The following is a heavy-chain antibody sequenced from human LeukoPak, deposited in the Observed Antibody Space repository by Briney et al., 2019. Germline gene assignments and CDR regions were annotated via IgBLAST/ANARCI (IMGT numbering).Heavy chain of an antibody. CDR2: ISTSNSYI. J-gene: IGHJ6*04. CDR3: AELGITMIGGV. V-gene: IGHV3-21*01. D-gene: IGHD3-10*02. CDR1: GFTFSSYP. Sequence: GGSLRLFCGASGFTFSSYPTNWVRQAPGKGLEWVSSISTSNSYIYYADSVRGRFTISRDNAKNSLYLQMNSLRAEDTAVYYCAELGITMIGGVWGKGTTVTISS.